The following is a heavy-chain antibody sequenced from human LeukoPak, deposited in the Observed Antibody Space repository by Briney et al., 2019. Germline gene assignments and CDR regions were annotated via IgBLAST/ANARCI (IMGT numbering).Heavy chain of an antibody. Sequence: GGSLRLSCAASGFTVSSNYMSWVRQAPGEGLEWVSVIYSGGSTYYADSVKGRFTISRDNSKNTLYLQMNSLRAEDTAVYYCARERTSYGYYYYYGMDVWGQGTTVTVSS. CDR1: GFTVSSNY. CDR2: IYSGGST. CDR3: ARERTSYGYYYYYGMDV. J-gene: IGHJ6*02. D-gene: IGHD5-18*01. V-gene: IGHV3-53*01.